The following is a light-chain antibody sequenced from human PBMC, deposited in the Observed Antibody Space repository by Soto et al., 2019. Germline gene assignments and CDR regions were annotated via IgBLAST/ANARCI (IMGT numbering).Light chain of an antibody. V-gene: IGKV3-15*01. Sequence: EIVMTQSPATLSVSPGERATLSCRASQSVSSNLAWYQQKPGQAPRLLIYGASTRATGILARFSGSGSGTEFTLTISSLQSEDFAVYYCQQYNNWPPELTFGGGTKVEIK. CDR2: GAS. CDR3: QQYNNWPPELT. CDR1: QSVSSN. J-gene: IGKJ4*01.